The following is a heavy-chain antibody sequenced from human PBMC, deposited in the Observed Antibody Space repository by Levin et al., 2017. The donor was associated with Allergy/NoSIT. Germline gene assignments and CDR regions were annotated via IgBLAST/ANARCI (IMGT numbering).Heavy chain of an antibody. J-gene: IGHJ6*03. CDR2: INTNTGNP. Sequence: ASVKVSCKASGYTFTSYAMNWVRQAPGQGLEWMGWINTNTGNPTYAQGFTGRFVFSLDTSVSTAYLQICSLKAEDTAVYYCARESRYDILTGYYNPTYYYYMDVWGKGTTVTVSS. D-gene: IGHD3-9*01. CDR3: ARESRYDILTGYYNPTYYYYMDV. V-gene: IGHV7-4-1*01. CDR1: GYTFTSYA.